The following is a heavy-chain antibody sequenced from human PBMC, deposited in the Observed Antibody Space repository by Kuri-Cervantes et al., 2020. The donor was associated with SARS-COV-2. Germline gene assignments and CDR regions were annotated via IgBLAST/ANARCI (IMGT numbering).Heavy chain of an antibody. D-gene: IGHD3-10*01. Sequence: ASVKVSCKASGYTFTSYGISWVRQAPGQGLEWMGWISAYNGNTNYAQKLQGRVTMTTDTSTSTAYMELRSLRSEDSAVYYCARDDYNSSSRWFDPWGQGTLVTVSS. J-gene: IGHJ5*02. V-gene: IGHV1-18*01. CDR2: ISAYNGNT. CDR3: ARDDYNSSSRWFDP. CDR1: GYTFTSYG.